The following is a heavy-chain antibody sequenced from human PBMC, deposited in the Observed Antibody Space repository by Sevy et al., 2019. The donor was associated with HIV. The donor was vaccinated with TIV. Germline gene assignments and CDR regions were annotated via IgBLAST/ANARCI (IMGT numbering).Heavy chain of an antibody. CDR2: IWYDGSNK. Sequence: GGSLRLSCAASGFTFSSYGMHWVRQAPGKGLEWVAFIWYDGSNKYYADSVKGRFTISRDNSKNTLYLQMNSLRAEDTAVYYCARKGWDDYNLPIDYWGQGTLVTVSS. J-gene: IGHJ4*02. CDR3: ARKGWDDYNLPIDY. CDR1: GFTFSSYG. V-gene: IGHV3-33*01. D-gene: IGHD4-4*01.